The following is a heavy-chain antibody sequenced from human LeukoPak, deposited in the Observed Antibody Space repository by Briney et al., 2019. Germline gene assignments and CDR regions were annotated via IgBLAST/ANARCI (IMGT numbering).Heavy chain of an antibody. D-gene: IGHD4-17*01. CDR3: TRGSYGDYGY. J-gene: IGHJ4*02. V-gene: IGHV3-21*01. CDR1: GFIFSSFT. Sequence: GGSLRLSCAASGFIFSSFTMNWVRQAPGKGLEWISSINSGSNSIYYADSVKGRFTIPRDNAKNSLSLQMNSLRAEDTAVYYCTRGSYGDYGYWGQGALVTVSS. CDR2: INSGSNSI.